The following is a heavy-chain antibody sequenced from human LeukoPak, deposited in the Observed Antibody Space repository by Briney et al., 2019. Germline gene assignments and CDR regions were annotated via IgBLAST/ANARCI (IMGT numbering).Heavy chain of an antibody. CDR2: INHSGST. V-gene: IGHV4-34*01. CDR3: ARGNTYYYGSGLAH. J-gene: IGHJ5*02. CDR1: GGSFSGYY. D-gene: IGHD3-10*01. Sequence: PSETLSLTCAVYGGSFSGYYWSWIRQPPGKGLEWIGEINHSGSTNYNPSLKSRVTISVDTSKNQFSLKLSSVTAADTAVYYCARGNTYYYGSGLAHWGQGTLVTVSS.